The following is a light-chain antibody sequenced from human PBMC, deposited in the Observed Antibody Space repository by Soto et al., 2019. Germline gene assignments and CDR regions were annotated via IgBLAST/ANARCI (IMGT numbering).Light chain of an antibody. J-gene: IGKJ1*01. CDR3: QQDYNLPWT. CDR2: YIS. V-gene: IGKV3D-15*02. Sequence: EIVMTQSPATLSVSPWETASLSCRASQSAGNFLAWYQQKPGQAPRLLIYYISTRATGIPARFSGSGSGTEFTLTINSLQSEDFAVYYCQQDYNLPWTFGQGTKVDIK. CDR1: QSAGNF.